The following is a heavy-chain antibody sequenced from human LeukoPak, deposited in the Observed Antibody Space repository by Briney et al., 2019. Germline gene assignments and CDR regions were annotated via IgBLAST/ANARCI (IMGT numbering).Heavy chain of an antibody. CDR2: IWYDGSNK. V-gene: IGHV3-33*01. CDR1: GFTFSSYG. CDR3: ARNDILTGYHYYYYGMDV. J-gene: IGHJ6*02. D-gene: IGHD3-9*01. Sequence: TGGSLRLSCAASGFTFSSYGMHWVRQAPGKGLEWVAVIWYDGSNKYYAVSVKGRFTISRDNSKNTLYLQMNSLRAEDTAVYYCARNDILTGYHYYYYGMDVWGQGTTVTVSS.